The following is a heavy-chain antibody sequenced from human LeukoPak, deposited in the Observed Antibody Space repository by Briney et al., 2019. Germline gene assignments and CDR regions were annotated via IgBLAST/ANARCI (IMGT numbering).Heavy chain of an antibody. CDR2: IDTDGTDT. Sequence: GGSLRLSCAASGLTLSSSWMHWVRQAPGKGLVWVSRIDTDGTDTAYADSVKGRFTVSRDNAKNTLYLQMNSLRAEDTAAYYCAKGGSGWYGGLQPFDPWGQGTLVTVSS. V-gene: IGHV3-74*01. J-gene: IGHJ5*02. CDR1: GLTLSSSW. CDR3: AKGGSGWYGGLQPFDP. D-gene: IGHD6-19*01.